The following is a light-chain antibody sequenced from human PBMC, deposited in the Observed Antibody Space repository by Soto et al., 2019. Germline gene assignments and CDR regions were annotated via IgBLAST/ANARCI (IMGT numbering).Light chain of an antibody. CDR2: DTS. Sequence: FVLTQSPVTLSLSPGEGATLSCRASQSVGSTSLAWYQQKPGQAPRLLIYDTSSRATGIPARFSGSGSGTDFTLTISRLEPEDFAVYYCQQCGVSPWTFGQGTKVEIK. V-gene: IGKV3-20*01. J-gene: IGKJ1*01. CDR1: QSVGSTS. CDR3: QQCGVSPWT.